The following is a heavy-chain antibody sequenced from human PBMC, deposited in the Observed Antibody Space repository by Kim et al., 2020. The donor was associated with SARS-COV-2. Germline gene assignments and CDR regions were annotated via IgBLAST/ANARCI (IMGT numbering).Heavy chain of an antibody. Sequence: SETLSLTCTVSGGSISSGGYYWSWIRQHPGKGLEWIGYIYYSGSTYYNPSLKSRVTISVDTSKNQFSLKLSSVTAADTAVYYCARVGGYSGYEFDYWGQGTLVTVSS. J-gene: IGHJ4*02. V-gene: IGHV4-31*03. CDR1: GGSISSGGYY. D-gene: IGHD5-12*01. CDR3: ARVGGYSGYEFDY. CDR2: IYYSGST.